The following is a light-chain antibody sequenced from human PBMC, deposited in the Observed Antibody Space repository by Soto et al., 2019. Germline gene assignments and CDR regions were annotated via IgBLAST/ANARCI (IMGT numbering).Light chain of an antibody. CDR2: GAS. V-gene: IGKV3-20*01. CDR1: QSISNY. Sequence: EIMLTQSPATLSLSPGERATLSCRASQSISNYLAWHQQKPGQTPRLLIYGASSRATGIPDRFSGSGSGTDFTLTISRLEPEDFAVYYCQQHGSSPITFGQGTRLEIK. J-gene: IGKJ5*01. CDR3: QQHGSSPIT.